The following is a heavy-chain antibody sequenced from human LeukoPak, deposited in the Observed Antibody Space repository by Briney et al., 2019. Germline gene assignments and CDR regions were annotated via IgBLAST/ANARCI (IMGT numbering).Heavy chain of an antibody. D-gene: IGHD6-19*01. J-gene: IGHJ4*02. CDR3: AKEVREYSSGWYPPIFDY. CDR1: GFTFSSYA. CDR2: ISGSAGST. Sequence: HPGGSLRLSCAASGFTFSSYAMSWVRQPPGKGLEWVSTISGSAGSTYYADSVKGRFTISSDNSKNTLYLQMNSLRAEDTAVYYCAKEVREYSSGWYPPIFDYWGQGTLVTVSS. V-gene: IGHV3-23*01.